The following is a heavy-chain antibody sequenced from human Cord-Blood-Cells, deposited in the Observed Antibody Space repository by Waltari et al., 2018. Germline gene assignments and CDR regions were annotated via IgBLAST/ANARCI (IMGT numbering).Heavy chain of an antibody. CDR1: GGSISSGGYS. D-gene: IGHD1-26*01. CDR3: ARDVGAIAFDY. CDR2: IYYSGST. V-gene: IGHV4-31*03. Sequence: QVQLQESGPGLVKPSQTLSLTCTVSGGSISSGGYSWSWIRQHPGKDLEWIGYIYYSGSTYYNPSLKSRVTISVDTSKNQFSLKLSSVTAADTAVYYCARDVGAIAFDYWGQGTLVTVSS. J-gene: IGHJ4*02.